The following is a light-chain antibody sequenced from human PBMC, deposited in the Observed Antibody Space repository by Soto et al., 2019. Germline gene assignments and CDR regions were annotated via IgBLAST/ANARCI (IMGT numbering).Light chain of an antibody. V-gene: IGKV1-5*03. J-gene: IGKJ2*01. CDR2: KAT. Sequence: DFQMTQSPSTLSASVGDGVTITCRASQSIGSGLAWYQQQPWKAPKLLIYKATNLQRGVSSRFSGSGSGTDFSLTISSLQPADSATYYCQQYYDCPYTFGQGTKLEI. CDR1: QSIGSG. CDR3: QQYYDCPYT.